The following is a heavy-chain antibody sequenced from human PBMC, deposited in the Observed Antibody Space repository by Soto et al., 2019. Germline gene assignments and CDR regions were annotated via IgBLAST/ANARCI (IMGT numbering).Heavy chain of an antibody. CDR1: GGTFSTYA. CDR2: IIPIYGTT. CDR3: ARSIVVLPPGYYGMDV. D-gene: IGHD2-2*01. Sequence: QVQLVQSGAEVKKPGSSMKVSCKASGGTFSTYAISWVRQAPGQGLEWMGGIIPIYGTTNYAQKFQGRVTITADESTSTAHMELSSLRSEDTAVYYCARSIVVLPPGYYGMDVWGQGTTVIVSS. J-gene: IGHJ6*02. V-gene: IGHV1-69*01.